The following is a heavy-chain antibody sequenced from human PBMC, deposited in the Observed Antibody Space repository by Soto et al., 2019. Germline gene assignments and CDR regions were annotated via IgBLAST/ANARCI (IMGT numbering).Heavy chain of an antibody. CDR1: GGSFSGYY. V-gene: IGHV4-34*01. D-gene: IGHD6-13*01. CDR3: ARAAAAGLLLGGHLPPNYYYYYGMDV. Sequence: TSETLSLTCAVYGGSFSGYYWSWIRQPPGKGLEWIREINHSGITNYIPSLKSRVTISVDTSKNQFSLKLISVTAADTAVYYCARAAAAGLLLGGHLPPNYYYYYGMDVWGQGTTVTVSS. CDR2: INHSGIT. J-gene: IGHJ6*02.